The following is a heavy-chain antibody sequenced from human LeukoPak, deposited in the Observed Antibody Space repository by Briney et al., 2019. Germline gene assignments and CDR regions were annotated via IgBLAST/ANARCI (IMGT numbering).Heavy chain of an antibody. CDR1: GYTFTSYG. V-gene: IGHV1-18*01. J-gene: IGHJ3*02. CDR2: ITAYNDNT. D-gene: IGHD1-26*01. CDR3: ASFWPKWELVLETSTGAFDI. Sequence: ASVKVSCKASGYTFTSYGISWVRQAPGQGLEWMGWITAYNDNTYYAQKLQGRVTMTTDTSTSTAYMELRSLRAEDTAVYYCASFWPKWELVLETSTGAFDIWGQGTMVTVSS.